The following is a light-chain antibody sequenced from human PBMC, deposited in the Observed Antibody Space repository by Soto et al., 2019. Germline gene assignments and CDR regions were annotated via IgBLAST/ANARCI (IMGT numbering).Light chain of an antibody. V-gene: IGLV2-23*01. CDR3: CSYVASSTSYV. CDR2: EGS. Sequence: SVLTQPASVSGSPGQSITISCTGTSSDVGSYNLVSWYQQLPGKAPKLMIYEGSKRPSGVSNLIPCSKTGHTACLTISGLQAQDEAVYYCCSYVASSTSYVFGTGTKGTVL. CDR1: SSDVGSYNL. J-gene: IGLJ1*01.